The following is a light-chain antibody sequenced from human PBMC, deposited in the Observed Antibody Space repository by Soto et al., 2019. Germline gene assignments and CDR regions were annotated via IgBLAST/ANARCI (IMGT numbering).Light chain of an antibody. Sequence: DIHMTQSPSTLSASVGDRVTITCRASQSISSWLAWYQQKPGKAPNLLIYKTSSLESGVPSRFSGSGSGTDFTLTISSLPPDDFETYYCQHDNDHSWTFGQGTKVEIK. CDR1: QSISSW. CDR2: KTS. J-gene: IGKJ1*01. V-gene: IGKV1-5*03. CDR3: QHDNDHSWT.